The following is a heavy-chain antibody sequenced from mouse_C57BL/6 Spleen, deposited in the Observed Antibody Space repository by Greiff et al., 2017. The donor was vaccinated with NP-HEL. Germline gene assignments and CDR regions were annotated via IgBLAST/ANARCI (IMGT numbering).Heavy chain of an antibody. Sequence: QVQLQQSGAELVKPGASVKLSCKASGYTFTSYWMQWVKQRPGQGLEWIGEIDPSDSYTNYNQKFKGKATLTVDTSSSTAYMQLSSLTSEDSAVYYCARKELRPFDYWGQGTTLTVSS. CDR1: GYTFTSYW. CDR2: IDPSDSYT. D-gene: IGHD3-2*02. CDR3: ARKELRPFDY. J-gene: IGHJ2*01. V-gene: IGHV1-50*01.